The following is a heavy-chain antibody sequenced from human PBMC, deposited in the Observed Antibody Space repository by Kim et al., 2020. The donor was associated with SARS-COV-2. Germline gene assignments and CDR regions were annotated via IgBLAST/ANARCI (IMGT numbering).Heavy chain of an antibody. D-gene: IGHD2-21*02. V-gene: IGHV3-7*05. J-gene: IGHJ3*02. CDR3: ARDRYSGYDYCGGDCSDAFDI. CDR2: IKQDGSEK. Sequence: GGSLRLSCAASGFTFSSYWMSWVRQAPGKGLEWVANIKQDGSEKYYVDSVKGRFTISRDNAKNSLYLQMNSLRAEDTAVYYCARDRYSGYDYCGGDCSDAFDIWGQGTMVTVSS. CDR1: GFTFSSYW.